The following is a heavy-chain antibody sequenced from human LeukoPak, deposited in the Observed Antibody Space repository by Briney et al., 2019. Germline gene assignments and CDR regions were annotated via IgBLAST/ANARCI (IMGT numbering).Heavy chain of an antibody. V-gene: IGHV1-18*01. CDR1: GYTFTNYG. CDR2: ISVYNGNI. CDR3: ARMILLLGDVLTVPPRGFDY. Sequence: ASVKVSCKASGYTFTNYGISWVRQAPGQGLEWLGRISVYNGNINYAQKLQGRVTMTTDTSTSTAYMELRSLRSDDTAVYYCARMILLLGDVLTVPPRGFDYWGQGTLVTVSS. D-gene: IGHD3-9*01. J-gene: IGHJ4*02.